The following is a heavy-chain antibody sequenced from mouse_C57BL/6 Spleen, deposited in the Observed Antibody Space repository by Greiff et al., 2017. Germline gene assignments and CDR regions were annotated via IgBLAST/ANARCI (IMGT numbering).Heavy chain of an antibody. CDR3: ARDDYDQAWFAC. CDR2: IYPRSGNT. Sequence: VQLQQSGAELARPGASVKLSCKASGYTFTSYGISWVKQRTGQGLEWIGEIYPRSGNTYYNEKFKGKATLTADKSSSTAYMELRSLTSEDSAVYFCARDDYDQAWFACWGQGTLVTVSA. D-gene: IGHD2-4*01. V-gene: IGHV1-81*01. CDR1: GYTFTSYG. J-gene: IGHJ3*01.